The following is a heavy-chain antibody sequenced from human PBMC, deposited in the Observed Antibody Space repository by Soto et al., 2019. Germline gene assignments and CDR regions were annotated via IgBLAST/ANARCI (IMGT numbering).Heavy chain of an antibody. CDR3: ARVHSSGYYYSDY. CDR2: IIPIFGTA. V-gene: IGHV1-69*13. Sequence: SVKVSCKASVGTFSSYAISWVRQAPGQGLEWMGGIIPIFGTANYAQKFQGRVTITADESTSTAYMELSSLRSEDTAVYYCARVHSSGYYYSDYWGQGTLVTVSS. J-gene: IGHJ4*02. CDR1: VGTFSSYA. D-gene: IGHD3-22*01.